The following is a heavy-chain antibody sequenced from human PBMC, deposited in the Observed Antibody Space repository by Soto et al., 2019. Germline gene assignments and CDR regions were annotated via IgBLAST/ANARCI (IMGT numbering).Heavy chain of an antibody. Sequence: ASVKVSCKASGGTFSSYAISWVRQAPGQGLEWMGGIIPIFGTANYAQKFQGRVTITADESTSTAYMELSSLRSEDTAVYYCARSRYSSSSPFYWFDPWGQGTLVTVSS. D-gene: IGHD6-6*01. V-gene: IGHV1-69*13. CDR2: IIPIFGTA. J-gene: IGHJ5*02. CDR3: ARSRYSSSSPFYWFDP. CDR1: GGTFSSYA.